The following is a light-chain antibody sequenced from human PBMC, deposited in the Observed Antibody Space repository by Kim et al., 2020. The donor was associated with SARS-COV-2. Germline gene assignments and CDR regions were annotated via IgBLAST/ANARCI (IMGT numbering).Light chain of an antibody. J-gene: IGKJ4*01. V-gene: IGKV1-12*01. CDR1: QGVRNW. CDR3: QQVDSFPLT. CDR2: AAS. Sequence: ASVGDRVTITCRASQGVRNWLAWYQHKPGKAPKLLIYAASSLQTDVPSRFSGSGSGTDFTLTISSLQPEDSATYYCQQVDSFPLTFGGGTKVDIK.